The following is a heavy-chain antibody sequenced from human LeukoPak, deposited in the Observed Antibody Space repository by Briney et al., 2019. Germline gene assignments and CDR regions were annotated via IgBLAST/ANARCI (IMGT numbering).Heavy chain of an antibody. J-gene: IGHJ4*02. CDR1: GGSISSYY. D-gene: IGHD3/OR15-3a*01. Sequence: SETLSLTCTVSGGSISSYYWSWIRQPPGKGLEWIGYIYYSGSTNYNPSLKSRVTISVDTSKNQFSLKPSSVTAADTAVYYCARRGHFDYWGQGTLVTVSS. CDR2: IYYSGST. CDR3: ARRGHFDY. V-gene: IGHV4-59*08.